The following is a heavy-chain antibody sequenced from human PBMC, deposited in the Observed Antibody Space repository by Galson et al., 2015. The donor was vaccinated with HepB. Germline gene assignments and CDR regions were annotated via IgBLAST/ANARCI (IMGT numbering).Heavy chain of an antibody. J-gene: IGHJ4*02. D-gene: IGHD5-24*01. Sequence: SLRLSCAASGFTVSSNYMSWVRQAPGKGLEWVSVVYVGGNTYYADSVRGRFTISRDNSKNTLYLQMNSLRAEDTAVYYCARGDGYNYFDYWGQGTLVTVSS. CDR1: GFTVSSNY. CDR2: VYVGGNT. V-gene: IGHV3-66*01. CDR3: ARGDGYNYFDY.